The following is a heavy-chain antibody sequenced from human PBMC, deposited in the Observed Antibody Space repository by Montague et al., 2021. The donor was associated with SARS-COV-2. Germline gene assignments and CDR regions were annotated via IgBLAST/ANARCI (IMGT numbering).Heavy chain of an antibody. CDR3: ARPGSVSGWFYFDD. CDR1: GESIDRDTYY. D-gene: IGHD6-19*01. CDR2: LSSSGST. V-gene: IGHV4-39*02. Sequence: SETLSLTCIVSGESIDRDTYYWGWIRQSPGKGLEWIGSLSSSGSTYCNPSLRGRVTISMDTSKNHFSLKVNSVTATDTAVYFCARPGSVSGWFYFDDWGQGTLVSVSS. J-gene: IGHJ4*02.